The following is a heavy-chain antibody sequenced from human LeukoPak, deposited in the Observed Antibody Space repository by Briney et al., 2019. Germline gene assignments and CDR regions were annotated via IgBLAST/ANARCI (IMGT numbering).Heavy chain of an antibody. Sequence: SETLSVTCTVSGGSIIPYFWSWTRQPRGKGLEWIGYISYTGNTNKNPSLKSRVTISVDTSKNQFSLQLTSVTAADTAVYYCARDDYRGVTNFDPWGQGTLVTVSS. CDR2: ISYTGNT. CDR3: ARDDYRGVTNFDP. D-gene: IGHD3-10*01. J-gene: IGHJ5*02. V-gene: IGHV4-59*01. CDR1: GGSIIPYF.